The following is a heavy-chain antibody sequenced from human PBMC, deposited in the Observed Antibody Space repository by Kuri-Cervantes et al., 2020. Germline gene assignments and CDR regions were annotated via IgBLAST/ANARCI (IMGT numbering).Heavy chain of an antibody. J-gene: IGHJ4*02. CDR2: IYYSGST. Sequence: SETLSLTCAVYGGSFSGYYWSWIRQPPGKGLEWIGSIYYSGSTYYNPSLKSRVTISVDTSKDQFSLKLSSVTAADTAVYYCARFVIRGKTFDYWGQGTLVTVSS. CDR1: GGSFSGYY. CDR3: ARFVIRGKTFDY. V-gene: IGHV4-34*01. D-gene: IGHD3-10*01.